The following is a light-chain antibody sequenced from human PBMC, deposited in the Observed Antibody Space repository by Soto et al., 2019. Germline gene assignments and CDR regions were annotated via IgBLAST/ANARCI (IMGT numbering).Light chain of an antibody. J-gene: IGLJ1*01. V-gene: IGLV2-14*01. CDR3: SSYTSSSTRV. CDR1: SSDVGGYNY. CDR2: EVS. Sequence: QSALTQPASVSGSPGQSITSSCTGTSSDVGGYNYVSWYQQHPGKAPKLMIYEVSNRPSAVSNRFSGSKSGNTASLTISGLQAEDEADYYCSSYTSSSTRVFGTGTKVTVL.